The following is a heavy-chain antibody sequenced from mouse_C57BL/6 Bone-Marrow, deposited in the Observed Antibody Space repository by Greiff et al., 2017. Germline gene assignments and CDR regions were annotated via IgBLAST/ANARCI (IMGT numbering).Heavy chain of an antibody. D-gene: IGHD1-1*01. CDR1: GYTFTDHT. CDR3: ARPVVATWDWYFDV. J-gene: IGHJ1*03. V-gene: IGHV1-78*01. Sequence: VQVVESDAELVKPGASVKISCKVSGYTFTDHTLHWMKQRPEPGLEWIGYIYPRDGSTKYNEKFKGKATLTADKSSSTAYMQLNSLTSENSAVYFCARPVVATWDWYFDVWGTGTTVTVSS. CDR2: IYPRDGST.